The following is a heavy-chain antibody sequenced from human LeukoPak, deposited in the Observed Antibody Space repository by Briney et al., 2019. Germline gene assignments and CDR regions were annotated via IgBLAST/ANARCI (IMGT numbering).Heavy chain of an antibody. CDR3: ARDFSWSVDY. CDR2: IKHSGGST. CDR1: GDILNSHH. J-gene: IGHJ4*02. V-gene: IGHV1-46*02. Sequence: GASVKVSCTASGDILNSHHIHWVRQAPGQGLEWMGIIKHSGGSTTYAQKFQGRLTMTRDTSTGTVNMELSSLTSEDTAVYYCARDFSWSVDYWGQGALVTVSS. D-gene: IGHD6-13*01.